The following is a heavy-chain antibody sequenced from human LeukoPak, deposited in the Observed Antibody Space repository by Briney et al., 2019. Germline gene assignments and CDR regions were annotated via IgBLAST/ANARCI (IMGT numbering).Heavy chain of an antibody. V-gene: IGHV3-30*02. J-gene: IGHJ5*02. D-gene: IGHD2-2*01. CDR1: GFTFSSYG. Sequence: GGSLRLSCAASGFTFSSYGMHWVRQAPGKGLEWVAFIRYDGSNKYYADSAKGRFTISRDNSKNTLYLQMNSLRAGDTAVYYCAKPPGQLLENWFDPWGQGTLVTVSS. CDR3: AKPPGQLLENWFDP. CDR2: IRYDGSNK.